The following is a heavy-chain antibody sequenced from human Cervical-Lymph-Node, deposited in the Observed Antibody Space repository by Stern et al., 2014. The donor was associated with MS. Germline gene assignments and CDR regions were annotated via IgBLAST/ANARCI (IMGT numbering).Heavy chain of an antibody. CDR2: INPGDSDT. CDR3: ARRHCSSRRCGWFDP. CDR1: GYSFTSYW. J-gene: IGHJ5*02. Sequence: EVQLVESGAEVKKPGESLKISCKGSGYSFTSYWIGWVRQMPGKGLEWMGIINPGDSDTRYSPSCQGQVTISADKSISTAYLQWSSLKASDTAMYYCARRHCSSRRCGWFDPWGQGTLVTVSS. D-gene: IGHD2-2*01. V-gene: IGHV5-51*01.